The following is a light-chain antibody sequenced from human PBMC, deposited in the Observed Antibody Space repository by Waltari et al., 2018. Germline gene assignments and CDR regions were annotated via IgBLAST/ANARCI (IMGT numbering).Light chain of an antibody. V-gene: IGLV3-1*01. J-gene: IGLJ2*01. CDR1: KLGDKY. CDR3: QAWDSSTAVV. Sequence: SYELTQPPSVSVSPGQTASITCSGDKLGDKYACWYHQKPGKSPVLVIYKDNKRPSGIPVRFSGSNSGNTATLTISGTQAMEEADYYCQAWDSSTAVVFGGGTKLTVL. CDR2: KDN.